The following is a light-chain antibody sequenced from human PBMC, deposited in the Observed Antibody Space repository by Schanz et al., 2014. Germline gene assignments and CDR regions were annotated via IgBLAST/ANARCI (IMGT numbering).Light chain of an antibody. CDR1: QSIHYL. J-gene: IGKJ1*01. CDR3: QQYNSYLWT. V-gene: IGKV1-5*01. CDR2: DAS. Sequence: DIQMTQSPSTLSASVGDRVTITCRASQSIHYLLAWYQQKPGLAPKLLIYDASTLERGVPSRFSGSGSGTEFTLTITSLQPDDFATYYCQQYNSYLWTFGQGTKVEVK.